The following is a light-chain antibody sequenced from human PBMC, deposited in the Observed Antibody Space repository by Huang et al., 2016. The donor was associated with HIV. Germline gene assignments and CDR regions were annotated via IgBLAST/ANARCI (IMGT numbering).Light chain of an antibody. CDR2: DAS. J-gene: IGKJ5*01. CDR3: QQSFSTLIT. V-gene: IGKV1-39*01. CDR1: QSIGTY. Sequence: IQLTQSPTSLSASVGDRVTMTCRASQSIGTYLNWFHQKPGKAPKLLVSDASTLRNGAPSRFRGSGSGAEFSLTIIELHLEDFGTYYCQQSFSTLITFGQGTRLEIK.